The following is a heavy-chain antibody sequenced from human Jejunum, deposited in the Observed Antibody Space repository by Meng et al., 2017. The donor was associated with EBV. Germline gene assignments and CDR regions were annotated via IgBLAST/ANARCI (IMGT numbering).Heavy chain of an antibody. CDR3: ARDRVAMSGTLGSFDL. D-gene: IGHD3-10*02. CDR2: IRNSGDAL. CDR1: GFSFSDHY. J-gene: IGHJ4*02. V-gene: IGHV3-11*01. Sequence: QVHLVELGGGLLKPGRSLRLSCAASGFSFSDHYMSWFRQTPGKGLEWLAYIRNSGDALFYADSVKGRFTISRDNANNSLYLQMNSLSAEDTAVYFCARDRVAMSGTLGSFDLWGQGTLVTVSS.